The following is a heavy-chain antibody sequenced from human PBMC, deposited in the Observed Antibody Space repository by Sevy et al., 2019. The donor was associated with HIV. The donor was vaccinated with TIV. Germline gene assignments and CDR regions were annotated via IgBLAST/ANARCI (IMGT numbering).Heavy chain of an antibody. V-gene: IGHV3-9*03. D-gene: IGHD3-10*01. CDR1: GFTFDDYA. CDR2: ISWNSGSI. CDR3: AKGSGLLWSRATIDY. Sequence: GGSLRLSCAASGFTFDDYAMHWVRQAPGKGLEWVSGISWNSGSIGYADSVKGRFTISRDNAKNSLYLQMNSLRAEDMDLYYCAKGSGLLWSRATIDYWGQGTLVTSSS. J-gene: IGHJ4*02.